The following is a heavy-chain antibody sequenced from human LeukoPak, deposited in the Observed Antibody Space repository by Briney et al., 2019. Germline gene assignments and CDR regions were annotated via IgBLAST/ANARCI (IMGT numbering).Heavy chain of an antibody. J-gene: IGHJ4*02. D-gene: IGHD3-22*01. CDR1: GFTFTTYA. V-gene: IGHV3-30*04. Sequence: GGSLRLSCAASGFTFTTYAMHWVRQAPGKGLEWGAVISYDGSNKYYADSVKGRFIISRDNSKNTLYLQMNSLRAEDTAVYYCAKSDYDSSGTMGYWGQGTLVTVSS. CDR2: ISYDGSNK. CDR3: AKSDYDSSGTMGY.